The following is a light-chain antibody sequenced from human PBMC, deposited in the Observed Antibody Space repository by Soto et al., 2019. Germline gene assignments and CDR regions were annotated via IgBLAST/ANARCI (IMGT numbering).Light chain of an antibody. Sequence: DIVMTQSPDSLAVSLGERATINCKSSQNVFSNSNNKNYLAWFQQKPGQPPKLLIYWASTRESGVPDRFSGSGSGTQFTLTISSLQAEDVAVYYCQKYYGSPLTFGGGPKVDIK. CDR3: QKYYGSPLT. V-gene: IGKV4-1*01. CDR2: WAS. CDR1: QNVFSNSNNKNY. J-gene: IGKJ4*01.